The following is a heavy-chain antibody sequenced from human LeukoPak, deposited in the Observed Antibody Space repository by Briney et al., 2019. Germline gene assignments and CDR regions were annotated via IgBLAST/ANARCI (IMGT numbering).Heavy chain of an antibody. CDR1: GYTFTSYG. Sequence: GASVKVSCKASGYTFTSYGISWVRQAPGQGLEWMGWISAYNGNTNYAQKLQGRVTMTTDTSTSTTYMELRSLRSDDTAVYYCARDHRSIGYCSSTSCLDLDYWGQGTLVTVSS. V-gene: IGHV1-18*01. D-gene: IGHD2-2*01. CDR2: ISAYNGNT. CDR3: ARDHRSIGYCSSTSCLDLDY. J-gene: IGHJ4*02.